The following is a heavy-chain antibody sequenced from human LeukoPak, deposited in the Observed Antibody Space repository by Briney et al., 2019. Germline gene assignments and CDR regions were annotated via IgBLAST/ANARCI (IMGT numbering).Heavy chain of an antibody. CDR2: ISSSSSYI. D-gene: IGHD5-18*01. CDR1: GFTFSSYS. J-gene: IGHJ6*03. V-gene: IGHV3-21*01. CDR3: ARDLGYSYGSYYYYYYMDV. Sequence: GGSLRLSCAASGFTFSSYSMNWVRQAPGKGLEWVSSISSSSSYIYYADSVKGRFTISRDNAKNSLYLQMNSLRAEDTAVYYCARDLGYSYGSYYYYYYMDVWGKGTTVTVSS.